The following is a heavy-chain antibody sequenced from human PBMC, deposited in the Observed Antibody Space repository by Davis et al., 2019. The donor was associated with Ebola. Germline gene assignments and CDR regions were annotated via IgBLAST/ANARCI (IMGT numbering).Heavy chain of an antibody. CDR1: GYTFTSYD. Sequence: ASVKVSCKASGYTFTSYDINWVRQATGQGLEWMGWLNPNSGNTGYAQKFQGRVTMTRNTSITTAYMEVSSLTSEDTAVYYCATAFDRRHYGSWFDPWGQGTPVTVSS. D-gene: IGHD4-17*01. CDR3: ATAFDRRHYGSWFDP. CDR2: LNPNSGNT. V-gene: IGHV1-8*01. J-gene: IGHJ5*02.